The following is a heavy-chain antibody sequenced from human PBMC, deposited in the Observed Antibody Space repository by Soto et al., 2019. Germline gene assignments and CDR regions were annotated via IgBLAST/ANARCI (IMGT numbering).Heavy chain of an antibody. CDR3: ARDRRSGWYPEYFQH. J-gene: IGHJ1*01. CDR2: ISSSGSTI. V-gene: IGHV3-48*03. D-gene: IGHD6-19*01. CDR1: GFTFSSYE. Sequence: PGGSLRLSCAASGFTFSSYEMNWVRQAPGKGLEWVSHISSSGSTIYYADSVEGRFTISRDNAKNSLYLQMNSLRAEDTAVYYCARDRRSGWYPEYFQHWGQGTLVTVSS.